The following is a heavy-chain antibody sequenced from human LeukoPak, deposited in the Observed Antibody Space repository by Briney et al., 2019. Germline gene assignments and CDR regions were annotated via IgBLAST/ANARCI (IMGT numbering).Heavy chain of an antibody. CDR1: GFTFNSYA. V-gene: IGHV3-23*01. CDR2: ISGSGGST. CDR3: AKSFRYGSGGLDY. Sequence: GGSLRLSCAASGFTFNSYAMSWVRQAPGKGLEWVSGISGSGGSTYYADSVKGRFTISRDNSKNTLYVQMNSLRAEDTAVYYCAKSFRYGSGGLDYRGKGTLVTVSS. D-gene: IGHD3-10*01. J-gene: IGHJ4*02.